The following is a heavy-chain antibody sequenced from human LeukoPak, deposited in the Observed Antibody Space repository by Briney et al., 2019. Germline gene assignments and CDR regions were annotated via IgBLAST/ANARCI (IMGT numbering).Heavy chain of an antibody. CDR1: GFTFSDYH. CDR3: ARGPVSSSGFFDY. V-gene: IGHV3-11*01. Sequence: PGGSLRLSCAASGFTFSDYHMSWIRQASGKGLEGVSYVSSSGGTISYADSVKGRFSISRDNAKKSLYLHMNSLRAEDTAVYYCARGPVSSSGFFDYWGQGTLVTVSS. J-gene: IGHJ4*02. CDR2: VSSSGGTI. D-gene: IGHD3-22*01.